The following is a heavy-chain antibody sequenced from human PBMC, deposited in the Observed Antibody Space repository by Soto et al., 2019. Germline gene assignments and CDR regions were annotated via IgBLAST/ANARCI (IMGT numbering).Heavy chain of an antibody. CDR3: ARTYCSGGSCYPYYYGMDV. Sequence: QVQLVQSGAEVKKPGASVKVSCKASGYTFTSYGISWVRQAPGQGLEWMGWISAYNANTDYAQKLQGRVTMTTDTSTGTAYMELRSLRSDDTAVYYCARTYCSGGSCYPYYYGMDVWGQGTTVTVSS. CDR1: GYTFTSYG. J-gene: IGHJ6*02. CDR2: ISAYNANT. V-gene: IGHV1-18*01. D-gene: IGHD2-15*01.